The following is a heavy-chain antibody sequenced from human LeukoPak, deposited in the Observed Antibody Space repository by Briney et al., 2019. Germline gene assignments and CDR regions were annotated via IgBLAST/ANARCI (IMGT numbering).Heavy chain of an antibody. CDR3: AKADTAMVPALYYFDY. J-gene: IGHJ4*02. Sequence: GGSLRLSCAASGFTFDDYAMHWVRQAPGKGLEWVSGISWNSGSIGYADSVKGRFTISRDNAKNPLYLRMNSLRAEDTALYYCAKADTAMVPALYYFDYWGQGTLVTVSS. CDR2: ISWNSGSI. V-gene: IGHV3-9*01. CDR1: GFTFDDYA. D-gene: IGHD5-18*01.